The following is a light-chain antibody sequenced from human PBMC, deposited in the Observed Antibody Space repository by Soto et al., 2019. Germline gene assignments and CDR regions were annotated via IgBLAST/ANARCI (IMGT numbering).Light chain of an antibody. Sequence: SGLTQSPGTLSLSPGERATLSCRASQSVSSSYLAWYQQKPGQAPRLLIYGASSRATGIPDRFSGSGSGTDFTLTISRLEPEDFAVYYCQQYGSSPLTFGQGTKVDI. CDR2: GAS. V-gene: IGKV3-20*01. J-gene: IGKJ4*01. CDR1: QSVSSSY. CDR3: QQYGSSPLT.